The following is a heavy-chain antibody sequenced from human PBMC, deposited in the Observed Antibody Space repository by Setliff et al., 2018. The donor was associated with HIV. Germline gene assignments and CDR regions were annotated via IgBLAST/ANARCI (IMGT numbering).Heavy chain of an antibody. CDR3: AKDRSGSYRTFDY. Sequence: SETLSLTCTVSGDSISSRGYYWNWLRQYPGKDLEWIGYISDSGNTYYNPSLKSRIIMSLNTPKNQFSLDLTSVTAADTAVYYCAKDRSGSYRTFDYWGPGILVTVSS. CDR2: ISDSGNT. V-gene: IGHV4-31*03. D-gene: IGHD1-26*01. J-gene: IGHJ4*02. CDR1: GDSISSRGYY.